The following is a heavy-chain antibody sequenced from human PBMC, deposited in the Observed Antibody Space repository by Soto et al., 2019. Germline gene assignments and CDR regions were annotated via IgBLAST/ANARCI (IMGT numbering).Heavy chain of an antibody. V-gene: IGHV1-2*02. Sequence: GASVKVSCRASGYTFTFYYMHWVRHAPGQGLEWMGWINPKSGGTMYPQKFQGRVTMTWDTCISTADMALTRLRSDDTAVYYCARDLAKGGGSAGFDYWGQGTLVTVSS. CDR1: GYTFTFYY. D-gene: IGHD1-26*01. CDR3: ARDLAKGGGSAGFDY. CDR2: INPKSGGT. J-gene: IGHJ4*02.